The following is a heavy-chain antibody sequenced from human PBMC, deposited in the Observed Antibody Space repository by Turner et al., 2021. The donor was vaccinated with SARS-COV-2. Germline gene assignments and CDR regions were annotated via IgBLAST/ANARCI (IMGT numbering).Heavy chain of an antibody. CDR2: IRNKANSYTT. CDR1: GFTFSDHY. V-gene: IGHV3-72*01. D-gene: IGHD1-7*01. Sequence: EVQLVESGGGLVQPGGSLRLSWAASGFTFSDHYMDWVPQAPGEGLEWVGRIRNKANSYTTEYAASVKGRFTISRDDSKNSLYLQMNSLKTEDTAVYYCARSGDWNLAGFDYWGQGTLVTVSS. CDR3: ARSGDWNLAGFDY. J-gene: IGHJ4*02.